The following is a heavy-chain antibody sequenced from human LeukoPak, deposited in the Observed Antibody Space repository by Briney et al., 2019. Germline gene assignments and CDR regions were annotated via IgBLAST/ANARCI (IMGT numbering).Heavy chain of an antibody. V-gene: IGHV3-7*01. CDR1: GFTFSSYW. Sequence: GGSLRLSCAASGFTFSSYWMSWVRQAPGKELEWVANIKKDGGEKYYVDSVKGRFTISRDNAKNSLYLQMNSLRVEDTAVYYCARDRDALDYWGQGTLVTVSS. D-gene: IGHD2-21*02. CDR3: ARDRDALDY. CDR2: IKKDGGEK. J-gene: IGHJ4*02.